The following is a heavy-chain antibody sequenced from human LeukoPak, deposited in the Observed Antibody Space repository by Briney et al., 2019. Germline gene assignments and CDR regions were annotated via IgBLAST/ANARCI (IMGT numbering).Heavy chain of an antibody. J-gene: IGHJ4*02. V-gene: IGHV3-23*01. D-gene: IGHD3-22*01. Sequence: GGSLRLSCAASGFTFSSYAMSWVRQAPGKGPEWVSAISGSGGSRYYADSVKGRFTISRDNSKNTLYLQMNSLRAEDAAVYYCAKERDSRGYFDYWGQGTLVTVSS. CDR2: ISGSGGSR. CDR1: GFTFSSYA. CDR3: AKERDSRGYFDY.